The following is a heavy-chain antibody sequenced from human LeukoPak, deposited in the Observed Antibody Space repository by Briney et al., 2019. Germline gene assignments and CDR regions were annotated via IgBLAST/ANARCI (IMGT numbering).Heavy chain of an antibody. CDR3: TRYYDPWGIFDY. J-gene: IGHJ4*02. V-gene: IGHV3-49*04. D-gene: IGHD3-3*01. CDR2: IRQKSSGGTS. CDR1: GFTFGDYA. Sequence: GGSVRLSCTASGFTFGDYAMSRVRLAPEKGLEWLGFIRQKSSGGTSEYAASVKGTFTGYRDDSKGITYLQMSGLKNEDTDVYYCTRYYDPWGIFDYSDQGTLVTVSS.